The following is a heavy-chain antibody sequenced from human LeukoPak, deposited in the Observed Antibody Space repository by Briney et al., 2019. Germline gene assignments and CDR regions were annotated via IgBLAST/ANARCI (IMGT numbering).Heavy chain of an antibody. CDR2: ISGDGGRT. J-gene: IGHJ4*02. CDR3: AAYGSSWDY. V-gene: IGHV3-43*02. Sequence: PGGSLRLSCAASGFTFDDYAMHLVRQAPGKGLEWVSFISGDGGRTYYADSVKGRFTISRDNSKNSLYLQMNSLRTEDTALYYCAAYGSSWDYWGQGTLVTVSS. CDR1: GFTFDDYA. D-gene: IGHD6-13*01.